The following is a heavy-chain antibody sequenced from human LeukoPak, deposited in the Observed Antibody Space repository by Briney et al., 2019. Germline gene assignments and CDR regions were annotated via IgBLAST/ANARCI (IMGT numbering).Heavy chain of an antibody. J-gene: IGHJ4*02. Sequence: GGSLRLSCAASGFTFSSYSMNWVRQAPGKGLEWVSPISSSSSYIYYADSVKGRFTISRDNAKNSLYLQMNSLRAEDTAVYYCARDGARYFGHTPTFDYWGQGTLVTVSS. D-gene: IGHD3-9*01. V-gene: IGHV3-21*01. CDR2: ISSSSSYI. CDR1: GFTFSSYS. CDR3: ARDGARYFGHTPTFDY.